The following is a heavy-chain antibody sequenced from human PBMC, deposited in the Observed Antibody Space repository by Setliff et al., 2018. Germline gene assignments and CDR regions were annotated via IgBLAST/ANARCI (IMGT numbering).Heavy chain of an antibody. V-gene: IGHV3-48*04. J-gene: IGHJ5*02. Sequence: GGSLRLSCAASGFTFSSYSMNWVRQAPGKGLEWVSYISSSSSTIYYADSVKGRFTISRDNAKNSLYLQMNSLRAEDTAVYYCARDGYYNFWSGPSLAPNWFDPWGQGTLVTVSS. CDR1: GFTFSSYS. CDR3: ARDGYYNFWSGPSLAPNWFDP. D-gene: IGHD3-3*01. CDR2: ISSSSSTI.